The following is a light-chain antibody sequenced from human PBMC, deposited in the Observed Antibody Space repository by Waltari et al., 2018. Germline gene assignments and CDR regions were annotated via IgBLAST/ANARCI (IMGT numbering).Light chain of an antibody. Sequence: SYELTQLPSLSLSPGLTARITCSGYAFSKKYVSWYQVRSGQAPVVVISDDSKRPSGIPERFSGSSSGTMATLTITRAQVNDEGDYYCYSTDNSDNHRGVFGGGTRVTVL. CDR3: YSTDNSDNHRGV. CDR2: DDS. CDR1: AFSKKY. J-gene: IGLJ3*02. V-gene: IGLV3-10*01.